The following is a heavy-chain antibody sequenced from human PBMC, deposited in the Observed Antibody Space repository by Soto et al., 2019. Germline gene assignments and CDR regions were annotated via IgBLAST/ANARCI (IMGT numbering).Heavy chain of an antibody. D-gene: IGHD6-6*01. Sequence: QVQLVESGGGVVQPGRSLRLSCAASGFTFSNFGIHWVRQAPGKGLEWVAVISYDGSITYYADSVKGRFTISRDNSKNTLYLQINSLRPEDTAVYYCAKDLVAWSNYYCYGMDVWGHGTTVTVS. CDR2: ISYDGSIT. V-gene: IGHV3-30*18. J-gene: IGHJ6*02. CDR1: GFTFSNFG. CDR3: AKDLVAWSNYYCYGMDV.